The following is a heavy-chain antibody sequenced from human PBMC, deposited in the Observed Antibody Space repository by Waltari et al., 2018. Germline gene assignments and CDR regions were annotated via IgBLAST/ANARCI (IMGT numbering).Heavy chain of an antibody. Sequence: QLQLQESGPGLVKPSETLTLTCTVSGGSISRGYYYWGWIRQPPGKGLEWIGSIYYSGSTHYNPSLKSRVTISIDTPKTQVSLKLTAVTAADTAVYYCARLGDTAMAGYFDYWGQGTLVTVSS. CDR3: ARLGDTAMAGYFDY. V-gene: IGHV4-39*01. CDR1: GGSISRGYYY. CDR2: IYYSGST. D-gene: IGHD5-18*01. J-gene: IGHJ4*02.